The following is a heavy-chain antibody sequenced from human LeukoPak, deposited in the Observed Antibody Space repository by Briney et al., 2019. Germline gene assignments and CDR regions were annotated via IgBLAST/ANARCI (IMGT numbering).Heavy chain of an antibody. J-gene: IGHJ5*02. V-gene: IGHV4-39*07. CDR3: ARAGLDDFSNWFDP. Sequence: PSETLSLTCTVSAGSISSSSYYWGWIRQPPGKGLEWIGSIYYSGSTYYNPSLKSRVTISVDTSKNQFSLKLSSVTAADTAVYYCARAGLDDFSNWFDPWGQGTLVTVSS. D-gene: IGHD3-3*01. CDR2: IYYSGST. CDR1: AGSISSSSYY.